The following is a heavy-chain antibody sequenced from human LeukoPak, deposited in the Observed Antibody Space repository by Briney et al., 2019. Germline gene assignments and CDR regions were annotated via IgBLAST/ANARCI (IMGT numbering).Heavy chain of an antibody. V-gene: IGHV4-59*01. Sequence: SETLSLTCTVSGGSISSYYWSWIRQPPGKGLEWIGYIYYSGSTNYNPSLKSRVTISVDTSKNQFSLKLSSVTAADTAVYYCARTRITMVRGAKNNWFDPWGQGTLVTVSS. CDR1: GGSISSYY. J-gene: IGHJ5*02. CDR3: ARTRITMVRGAKNNWFDP. CDR2: IYYSGST. D-gene: IGHD3-10*01.